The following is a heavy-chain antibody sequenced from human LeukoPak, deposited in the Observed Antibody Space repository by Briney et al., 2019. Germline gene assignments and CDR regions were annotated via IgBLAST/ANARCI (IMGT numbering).Heavy chain of an antibody. D-gene: IGHD6-19*01. Sequence: GGSLRLSCVASGFTFSSYSMNWVRQAPGKGLEWVSSISSSSSYIYYADSVKGRFTISRDNAKNSLYLQMNSLRAEDTAVYYCSVAGTSDGMDVWGQGTTVTVSS. CDR3: SVAGTSDGMDV. J-gene: IGHJ6*02. CDR1: GFTFSSYS. V-gene: IGHV3-21*01. CDR2: ISSSSSYI.